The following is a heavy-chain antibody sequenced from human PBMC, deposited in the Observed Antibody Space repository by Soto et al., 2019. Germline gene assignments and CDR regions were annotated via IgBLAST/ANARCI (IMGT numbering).Heavy chain of an antibody. Sequence: PSETLSLTCTVSGGSISSGDYYWSWIRQPPGKGLEWIGYIYYSGSTYYNPSLKSRVTISVDTSKSQFSLKLSSVTAADTAVYYCARDPTTVVTPYYYYGMDVWGQGTTVTVSS. V-gene: IGHV4-30-4*01. D-gene: IGHD4-17*01. CDR2: IYYSGST. CDR3: ARDPTTVVTPYYYYGMDV. CDR1: GGSISSGDYY. J-gene: IGHJ6*02.